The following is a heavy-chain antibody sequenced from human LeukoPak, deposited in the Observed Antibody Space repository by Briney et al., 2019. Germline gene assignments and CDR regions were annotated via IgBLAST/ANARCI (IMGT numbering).Heavy chain of an antibody. CDR3: ARDIVVVPAASLDAFDI. J-gene: IGHJ3*02. Sequence: SVKVSCKASGGTFSSYAISWVRQAPGQGLEWMGGIIPIFGTANYAQKFQGRVTITADESTSTAYMELSSLRSEDTAVYYCARDIVVVPAASLDAFDIWGQGTMVTVSS. D-gene: IGHD2-2*01. V-gene: IGHV1-69*13. CDR2: IIPIFGTA. CDR1: GGTFSSYA.